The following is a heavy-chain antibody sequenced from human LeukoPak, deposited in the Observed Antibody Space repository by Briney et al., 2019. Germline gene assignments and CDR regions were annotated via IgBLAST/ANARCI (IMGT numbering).Heavy chain of an antibody. J-gene: IGHJ4*02. Sequence: ASVKVSCKASGGTFSSYAISWVRRAPGQGLEWMGGIIPIFGTANYAQKFQGRVTITADESTSTAYMELSSLRSEDTAVYHCARGGGIAAAGIDYWGQGTLVTVSS. D-gene: IGHD6-13*01. V-gene: IGHV1-69*01. CDR2: IIPIFGTA. CDR1: GGTFSSYA. CDR3: ARGGGIAAAGIDY.